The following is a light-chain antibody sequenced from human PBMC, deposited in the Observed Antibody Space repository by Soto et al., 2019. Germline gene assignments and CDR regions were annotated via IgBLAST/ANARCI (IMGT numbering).Light chain of an antibody. Sequence: DIQMTQSPSSLSASVGDRVTITCRASQSISSYLNWYQQKPGKAPKLLIYAASSLQSGVPSRFSGSGSGTDFTLTISSLQPEDFATYYCQQSYSTFGQGTRLETK. CDR1: QSISSY. J-gene: IGKJ5*01. CDR2: AAS. CDR3: QQSYST. V-gene: IGKV1-39*01.